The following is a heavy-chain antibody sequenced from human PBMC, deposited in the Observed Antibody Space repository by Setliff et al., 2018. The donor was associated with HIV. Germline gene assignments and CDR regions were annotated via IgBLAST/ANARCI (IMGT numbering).Heavy chain of an antibody. Sequence: SSETLSLTCTVSGASINSYYWSWIRQPPGKGLEWLGHISYSGNTNYTPSLKDRVTISVDTSKNQFSLKLSAVTAADTAVYYCARVGDSRSSYGMDVWGQGTTVTVSS. CDR3: ARVGDSRSSYGMDV. CDR2: ISYSGNT. D-gene: IGHD6-6*01. J-gene: IGHJ6*02. CDR1: GASINSYY. V-gene: IGHV4-59*01.